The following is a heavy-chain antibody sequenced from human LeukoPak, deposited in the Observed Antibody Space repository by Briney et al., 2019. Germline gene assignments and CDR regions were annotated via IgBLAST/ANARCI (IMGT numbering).Heavy chain of an antibody. CDR2: IYSGGST. J-gene: IGHJ4*02. CDR1: GFTVSSNY. D-gene: IGHD4-23*01. CDR3: ARIDYGGDLHFDY. Sequence: GGTLRLSCAVSGFTVSSNYMSWVRQAPGKGLEWVSVIYSGGSTYYADSVKGRFTISRGNSKDTLYLQMNSLRAEDTAVYYCARIDYGGDLHFDYWGQGTLVTV. V-gene: IGHV3-66*01.